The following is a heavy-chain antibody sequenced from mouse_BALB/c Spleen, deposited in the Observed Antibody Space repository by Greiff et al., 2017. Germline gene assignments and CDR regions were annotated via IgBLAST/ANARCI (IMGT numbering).Heavy chain of an antibody. CDR2: IYPGNVNT. J-gene: IGHJ2*01. CDR1: GYTFTSYY. V-gene: IGHV1S56*01. Sequence: QVQLQQSGPELVKPGASVRISCKASGYTFTSYYIHWVKQRPGQGLEWIGWIYPGNVNTKYNEKFKGKATLTADKSSSTAYMQLSSLTSEDSAVYFCAREGRGGLRAYYFDYWGQGTTLTVSS. CDR3: AREGRGGLRAYYFDY. D-gene: IGHD2-2*01.